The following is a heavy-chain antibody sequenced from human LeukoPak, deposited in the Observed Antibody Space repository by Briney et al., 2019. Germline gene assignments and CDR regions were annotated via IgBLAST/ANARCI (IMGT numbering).Heavy chain of an antibody. J-gene: IGHJ4*02. CDR2: ISYSGST. CDR1: GGSISSYY. V-gene: IGHV4-59*01. CDR3: AKYVWGSYPTFEDY. Sequence: SETLSLTCTVSGGSISSYYWGWIRQPPGKGLEWIGYISYSGSTNYNPSLKSRVTISVDTSKNQFSLKLSSVTAADTAVYYCAKYVWGSYPTFEDYWGQGTLVTVSS. D-gene: IGHD3-16*02.